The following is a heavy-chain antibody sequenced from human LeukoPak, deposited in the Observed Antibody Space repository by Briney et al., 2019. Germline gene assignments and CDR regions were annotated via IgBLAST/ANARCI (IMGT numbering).Heavy chain of an antibody. CDR2: ISYDGSNK. Sequence: GGSLRLSCAGSGFTFRSYAMHWVRQTPGKGLEWVAVISYDGSNKDYADSMKGRFTISRDNSKNTLYLQMNSLGAEDTAVYYCAREIFNGFGIWGQGTMVSVSS. J-gene: IGHJ3*02. CDR1: GFTFRSYA. CDR3: AREIFNGFGI. V-gene: IGHV3-30-3*01.